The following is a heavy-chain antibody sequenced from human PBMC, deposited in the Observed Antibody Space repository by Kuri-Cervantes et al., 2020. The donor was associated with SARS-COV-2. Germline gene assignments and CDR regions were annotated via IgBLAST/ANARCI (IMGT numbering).Heavy chain of an antibody. J-gene: IGHJ5*02. V-gene: IGHV5-10-1*01. CDR1: GYSFTSYW. D-gene: IGHD4-17*01. CDR2: IDPSDSYT. Sequence: GGSLRLSCKGSGYSFTSYWISWVRQMPGKGLEWMGRIDPSDSYTNYSPSFQGHVTISADKSISTAYLQWSSLKASDTAMYYCARHDATTVTTFQEPTKRWPQNWFYPWGQGTLVTVSS. CDR3: ARHDATTVTTFQEPTKRWPQNWFYP.